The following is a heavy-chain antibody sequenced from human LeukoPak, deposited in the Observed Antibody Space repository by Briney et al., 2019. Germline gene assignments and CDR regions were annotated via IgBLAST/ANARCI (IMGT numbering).Heavy chain of an antibody. CDR2: IYYSGST. V-gene: IGHV4-59*01. CDR3: ARDPGYYVSSGYLIYWYFDL. CDR1: GGSISSYY. Sequence: NSSETLSLTCTVSGGSISSYYWSWIRQPPGKGLEWIGYIYYSGSTNYNPSLKSRVTISVDTSKNQFSLKLSSVTAADTAVYYCARDPGYYVSSGYLIYWYFDLWGRGTLVTVSS. D-gene: IGHD3-22*01. J-gene: IGHJ2*01.